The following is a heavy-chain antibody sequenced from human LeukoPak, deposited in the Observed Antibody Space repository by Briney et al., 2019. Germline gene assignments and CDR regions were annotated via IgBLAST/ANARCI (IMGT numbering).Heavy chain of an antibody. V-gene: IGHV4-59*01. Sequence: PSETLSLTCTVSGGSINTYYWNWIRQPPGKGLEWIGYLYYSGSTNYNPSLKSRVTLSVDTSKNQFSLKLTSVTAADTAVYYCARGVGPPDAFDIWGQGTMVTVSS. J-gene: IGHJ3*02. D-gene: IGHD3-16*01. CDR1: GGSINTYY. CDR3: ARGVGPPDAFDI. CDR2: LYYSGST.